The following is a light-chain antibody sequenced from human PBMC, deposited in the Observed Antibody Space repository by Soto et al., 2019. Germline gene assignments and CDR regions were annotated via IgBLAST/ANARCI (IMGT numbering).Light chain of an antibody. CDR3: GSWDSSLSAYV. CDR1: SSNIGGNS. J-gene: IGLJ1*01. V-gene: IGLV1-51*01. CDR2: DDH. Sequence: HSVLTQPPSLSAAPGHKVTISCSGSSSNIGGNSVSWYQQLPGTAPKLLIYDDHKRPSGIPDRFSGSKSGTSAPLGITGFQTGDEADYYCGSWDSSLSAYVFGTGTKVTVL.